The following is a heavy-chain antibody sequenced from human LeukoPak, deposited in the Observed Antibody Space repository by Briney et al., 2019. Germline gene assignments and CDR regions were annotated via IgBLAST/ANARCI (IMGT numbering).Heavy chain of an antibody. V-gene: IGHV3-7*01. CDR1: GFIFSDYA. D-gene: IGHD4-17*01. Sequence: GGSLRLSCVASGFIFSDYAMGWVRQAPGKRLEWVANIKQDGSEKYYVDSVKGRFTISRDNAKNSLYLQMNSLRAEDTAVYYCARDGSTVSDYWGQGTLVTVSS. CDR3: ARDGSTVSDY. CDR2: IKQDGSEK. J-gene: IGHJ4*02.